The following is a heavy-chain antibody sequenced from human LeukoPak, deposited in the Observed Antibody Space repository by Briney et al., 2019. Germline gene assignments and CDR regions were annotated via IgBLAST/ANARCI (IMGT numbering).Heavy chain of an antibody. CDR1: GGSISSYY. J-gene: IGHJ4*02. Sequence: SETLSLTCTVSGGSISSYYWSWIRQPPGKGLEWIGYIYYSGSTNYNPSLKSRVTISVDTSKNQFSLKLSSVTAADTAVYYCARDSDTMVRGGLDYWGQGTLVTVSS. CDR2: IYYSGST. V-gene: IGHV4-59*01. D-gene: IGHD3-10*01. CDR3: ARDSDTMVRGGLDY.